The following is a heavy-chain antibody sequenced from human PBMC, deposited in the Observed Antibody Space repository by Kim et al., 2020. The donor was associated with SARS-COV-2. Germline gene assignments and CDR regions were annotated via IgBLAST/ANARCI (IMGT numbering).Heavy chain of an antibody. Sequence: IGSIYYSGGTYYNPSLKSRVTISVDTSKNQFSLKLSSVTAADTAVYYCARRNVLRYFDWLLGPSGMDVWGQGTTVTVSS. CDR3: ARRNVLRYFDWLLGPSGMDV. V-gene: IGHV4-39*01. J-gene: IGHJ6*02. CDR2: IYYSGGT. D-gene: IGHD3-9*01.